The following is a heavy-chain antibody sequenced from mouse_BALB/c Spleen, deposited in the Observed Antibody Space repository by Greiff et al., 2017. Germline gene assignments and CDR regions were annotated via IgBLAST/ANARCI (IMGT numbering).Heavy chain of an antibody. CDR3: ARDGHYGSSNWYFDV. CDR2: IWGDGST. V-gene: IGHV2-6-7*01. J-gene: IGHJ1*01. D-gene: IGHD1-1*01. Sequence: VHLVESGPGLVAPSQSLSITCTVSGFSLTGYGVNWVRQPPGKGLEWLGMIWGDGSTDYNSALKSRLSISKDNSKSQVFLKMNSLQTDDTARYYCARDGHYGSSNWYFDVWGAGTTVTVSS. CDR1: GFSLTGYG.